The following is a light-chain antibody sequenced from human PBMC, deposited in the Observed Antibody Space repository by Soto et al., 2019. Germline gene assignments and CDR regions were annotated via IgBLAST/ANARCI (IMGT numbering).Light chain of an antibody. CDR2: AAS. J-gene: IGKJ4*01. CDR3: QQLNAYPLT. V-gene: IGKV1-9*01. Sequence: DIQLTQSPSFLSASVGDRVTITCRASQGISTYLAWYQQKPRKAPKLLISAASTLQSGVPSRFSGSGSVTQFTLTISSLQPEDFATYYCQQLNAYPLTFGGGTKVEI. CDR1: QGISTY.